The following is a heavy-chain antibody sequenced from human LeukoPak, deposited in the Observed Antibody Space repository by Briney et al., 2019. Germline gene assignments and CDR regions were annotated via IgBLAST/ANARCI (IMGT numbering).Heavy chain of an antibody. CDR2: IKQDGSEK. CDR1: GFTFSSYA. J-gene: IGHJ4*02. Sequence: PGGSLRLSCAASGFTFSSYAMSWVRQAPGKGLEWVANIKQDGSEKYYVDSVKGRFTISRDNAKKSLYLQMNSLRAEDTAVYYCARETEMANLDYWGQGTLVTVSS. V-gene: IGHV3-7*04. CDR3: ARETEMANLDY. D-gene: IGHD5-24*01.